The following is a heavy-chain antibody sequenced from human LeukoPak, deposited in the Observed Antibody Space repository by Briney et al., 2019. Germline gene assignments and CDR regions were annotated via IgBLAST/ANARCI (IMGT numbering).Heavy chain of an antibody. Sequence: SVKVSCKASGGTFSSYAISWVRQAPGQGLEWMGRIIPIFGTANYAQKFQGRVTITTDESTSTAYMELSSLRSEDTAMYYCARDSDFWSGYYHHPTGPWGQGTLVTVSS. CDR3: ARDSDFWSGYYHHPTGP. V-gene: IGHV1-69*05. J-gene: IGHJ5*02. CDR2: IIPIFGTA. D-gene: IGHD3-3*01. CDR1: GGTFSSYA.